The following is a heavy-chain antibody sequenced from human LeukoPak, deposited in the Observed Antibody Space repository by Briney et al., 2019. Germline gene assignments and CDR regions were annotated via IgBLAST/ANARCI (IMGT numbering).Heavy chain of an antibody. Sequence: GGSLRLSCAASGFTFSNYWMNWVRQAPGKGLEWVSYISSSSSTIYYADSVKGRFTISRDNAKNSLYLQMNSLRAEDTAVYYCARAVDTIFGVVDAFDIWGQGTMVTVSS. CDR3: ARAVDTIFGVVDAFDI. V-gene: IGHV3-48*01. CDR1: GFTFSNYW. J-gene: IGHJ3*02. D-gene: IGHD3-3*01. CDR2: ISSSSSTI.